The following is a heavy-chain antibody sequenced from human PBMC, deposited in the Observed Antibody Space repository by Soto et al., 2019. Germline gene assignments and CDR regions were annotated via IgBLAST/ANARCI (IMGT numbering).Heavy chain of an antibody. Sequence: SCPTLVNPTHALTLTCTFSGFSLTTSGVGVGWIRQSTGKAREWLVRVYWNHDNLYNSSLKTRLTISKDTSKNQVVLTMADMDPVDTATYFCVHEYSSTHSIDPLGQGTLVTVYS. CDR1: GFSLTTSGVG. CDR2: VYWNHDN. CDR3: VHEYSSTHSIDP. D-gene: IGHD2-21*01. V-gene: IGHV2-5*01. J-gene: IGHJ5*02.